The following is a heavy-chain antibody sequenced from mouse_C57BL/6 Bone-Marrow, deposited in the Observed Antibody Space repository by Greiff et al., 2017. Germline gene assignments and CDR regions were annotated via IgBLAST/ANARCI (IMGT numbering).Heavy chain of an antibody. CDR3: TTVVHY. V-gene: IGHV14-4*01. CDR1: GFNIKDDY. J-gene: IGHJ2*01. D-gene: IGHD1-1*01. CDR2: IDPENGDP. Sequence: EVKLQESGAELVRPGASVKLSCTASGFNIKDDYMHWVKQRPEQGLEWIGWIDPENGDPEYASKFQGKATITADTSSNTAYLQLSSLTSEDTAVYYCTTVVHYWGQGTTLTVSS.